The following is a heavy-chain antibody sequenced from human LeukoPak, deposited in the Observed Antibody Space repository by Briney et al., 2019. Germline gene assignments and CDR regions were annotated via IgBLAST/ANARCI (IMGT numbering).Heavy chain of an antibody. D-gene: IGHD2-15*01. J-gene: IGHJ5*02. CDR3: ARNVVAATGAGWFDP. CDR2: INPNSGGT. Sequence: GASVKVSCKASGCTFTGYYMHWVRQAPGQGLEWMGWINPNSGGTNYAQKFQGRVTMTRDTSISTAYMELSRLRSDDTAVYYCARNVVAATGAGWFDPWGQGTLVTVSS. V-gene: IGHV1-2*02. CDR1: GCTFTGYY.